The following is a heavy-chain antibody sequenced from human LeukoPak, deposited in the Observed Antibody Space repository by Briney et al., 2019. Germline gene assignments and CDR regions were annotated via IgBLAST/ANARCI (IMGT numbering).Heavy chain of an antibody. CDR1: GGSISSYY. CDR3: ARRRVGMDV. Sequence: SETLSLTCTVSGGSISSYYWSWIRQPPGKGLEWIGYIYYSGSTNYNPSLKSRVTISVDTSKNQFSLKPSSATAADTAVYYCARRRVGMDVWGQGTTVTVSS. CDR2: IYYSGST. J-gene: IGHJ6*02. D-gene: IGHD6-6*01. V-gene: IGHV4-59*08.